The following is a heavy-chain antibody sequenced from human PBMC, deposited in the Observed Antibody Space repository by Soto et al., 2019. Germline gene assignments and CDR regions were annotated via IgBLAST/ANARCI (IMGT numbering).Heavy chain of an antibody. CDR3: AKGGYGFYRTI. V-gene: IGHV3-23*01. CDR1: GFTFSSYA. CDR2: ISGSGGST. J-gene: IGHJ4*02. D-gene: IGHD5-18*01. Sequence: GGSLRLSCAASGFTFSSYAMSWVRQAPGKGLEWVSAISGSGGSTYYADSVKGRFTISRDNSKNTLYLQMNSLRAEDTAVYYRAKGGYGFYRTIWGQGTLVTVSS.